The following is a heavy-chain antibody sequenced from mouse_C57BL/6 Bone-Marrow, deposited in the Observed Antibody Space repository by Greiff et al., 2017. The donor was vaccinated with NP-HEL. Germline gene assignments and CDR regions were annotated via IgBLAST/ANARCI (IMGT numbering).Heavy chain of an antibody. V-gene: IGHV1-54*01. D-gene: IGHD2-2*01. J-gene: IGHJ3*01. CDR1: GYAFTNYL. Sequence: QVQLKQSGAELVRPGTSVKVSCKASGYAFTNYLIEWVKQRPGQGLEWIGVINPGSGGTNYNEKFKGKATLTADKSSSTAYMQLSSLTSEDSAVYFCARGDYGYDVRLFAYWGQGTLVTVSA. CDR3: ARGDYGYDVRLFAY. CDR2: INPGSGGT.